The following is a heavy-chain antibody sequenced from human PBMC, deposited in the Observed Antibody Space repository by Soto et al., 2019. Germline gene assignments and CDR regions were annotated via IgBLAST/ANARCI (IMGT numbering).Heavy chain of an antibody. CDR2: IYWDDSK. D-gene: IGHD2-15*01. V-gene: IGHV2-5*02. CDR3: ARTPDQSYCAGGSCYIGGMDV. CDR1: GFSLSTSPVA. J-gene: IGHJ6*02. Sequence: SGPTLVNPTQTLTLTCTFSGFSLSTSPVAVGWIRQPPGKALEWLAIIYWDDSKHYSPSLNSRLTITKDTSKNQVVLTMTNMDPVDTATYYCARTPDQSYCAGGSCYIGGMDVWGQGTTVTVSS.